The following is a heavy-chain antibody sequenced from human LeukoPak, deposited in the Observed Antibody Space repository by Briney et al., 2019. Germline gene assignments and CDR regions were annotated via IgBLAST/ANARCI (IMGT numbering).Heavy chain of an antibody. D-gene: IGHD3-10*01. V-gene: IGHV4-34*01. Sequence: SETLSLTCAVYGGSFSGYYWSWIRQPPEKGLEWIGEINHSGSTNYNPSLKSRVTISVDTSKNQFSLKLSSVTAADTAVYYCARESPGLLWFGELFIDIWGQGTMVTVSS. CDR1: GGSFSGYY. CDR3: ARESPGLLWFGELFIDI. CDR2: INHSGST. J-gene: IGHJ3*02.